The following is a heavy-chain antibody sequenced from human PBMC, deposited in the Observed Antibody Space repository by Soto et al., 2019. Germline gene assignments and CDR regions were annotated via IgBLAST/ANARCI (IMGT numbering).Heavy chain of an antibody. CDR2: INPNSGGT. Sequence: ASVKVSCKASGYTFTGYYMHWVRQAPGQGLEWMGWINPNSGGTNYAQKFQGWVTMTRDTSISTAYMELSRLRSDDTAVYYCARSYDSSGYYAAYWGQGTLVTVSS. J-gene: IGHJ4*02. CDR3: ARSYDSSGYYAAY. V-gene: IGHV1-2*04. D-gene: IGHD3-22*01. CDR1: GYTFTGYY.